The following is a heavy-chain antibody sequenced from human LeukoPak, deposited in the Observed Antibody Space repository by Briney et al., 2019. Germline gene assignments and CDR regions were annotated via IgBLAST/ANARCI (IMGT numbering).Heavy chain of an antibody. J-gene: IGHJ4*02. CDR1: GGSISSSSYY. CDR3: ARLYDSSGYPIGY. CDR2: IYYSGST. Sequence: SETLSLTCTVSGGSISSSSYYWGWIRQPPGKGLEWIGRIYYSGSTYYNPSLKSRVTISVDTSKNQFSLKLSSLTAGDTAVFNCARLYDSSGYPIGYWGQGTLVTVSS. V-gene: IGHV4-39*01. D-gene: IGHD3-22*01.